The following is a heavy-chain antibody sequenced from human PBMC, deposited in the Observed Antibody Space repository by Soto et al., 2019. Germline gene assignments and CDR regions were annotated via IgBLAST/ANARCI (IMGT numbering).Heavy chain of an antibody. Sequence: EVQLVESGGGLVQSGGSLRLSCEASGFTFSSYWMHWVRQAPGKGLVWVSRIKGDGISTNYADSVKGRFTISRDNAKDTVFLQMNGLSADDTAVYYCARGAMGNYYNDYWGQGTLVTVSS. V-gene: IGHV3-74*01. J-gene: IGHJ4*02. CDR1: GFTFSSYW. CDR3: ARGAMGNYYNDY. D-gene: IGHD3-10*01. CDR2: IKGDGIST.